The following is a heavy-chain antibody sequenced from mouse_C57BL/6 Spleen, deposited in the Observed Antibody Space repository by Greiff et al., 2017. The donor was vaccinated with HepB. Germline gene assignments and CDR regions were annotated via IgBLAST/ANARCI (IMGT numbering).Heavy chain of an antibody. V-gene: IGHV5-6*01. J-gene: IGHJ1*03. CDR3: ARQYYGSSTGYFDV. Sequence: EVKLVESGGDLVKPGGSLKLSCAASGFTFSSYGMSWVRQTPDKRLEWVATISSGGSYTYYPDSVKGRFTISRDNAKNTLYLQMSSLKSEDTAMYYCARQYYGSSTGYFDVWGTGTTVTVSS. D-gene: IGHD1-1*01. CDR2: ISSGGSYT. CDR1: GFTFSSYG.